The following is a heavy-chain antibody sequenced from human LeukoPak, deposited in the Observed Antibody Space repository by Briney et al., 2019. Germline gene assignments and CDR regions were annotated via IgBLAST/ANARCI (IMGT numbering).Heavy chain of an antibody. Sequence: GGSLRLSCAASGFTFSYASMNWVRQAPGKGLQWVGHIKNDGSETYYLDSLKGRFSISRDNTNNALYLQMNSLRVEDTAVYYCVKNDGWFHLAQWGQGTLVTVSS. D-gene: IGHD6-19*01. CDR3: VKNDGWFHLAQ. V-gene: IGHV3-7*03. J-gene: IGHJ4*02. CDR1: GFTFSYAS. CDR2: IKNDGSET.